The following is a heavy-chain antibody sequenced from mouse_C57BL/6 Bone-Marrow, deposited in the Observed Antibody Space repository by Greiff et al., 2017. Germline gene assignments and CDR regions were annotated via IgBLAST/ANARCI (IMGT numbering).Heavy chain of an antibody. CDR1: GFSLTSYG. V-gene: IGHV2-2*01. Sequence: QVQLQQSGPGLVQPSQSLSITCTVSGFSLTSYGVHWVRQSPGKGLEWLGVIWSGGSKDYNAAFISRLSISKDNSKSQVFFKMNSLQADDTSIYYCASYDGYYGWFAYWGQGTLVTVSA. J-gene: IGHJ3*01. CDR2: IWSGGSK. D-gene: IGHD2-3*01. CDR3: ASYDGYYGWFAY.